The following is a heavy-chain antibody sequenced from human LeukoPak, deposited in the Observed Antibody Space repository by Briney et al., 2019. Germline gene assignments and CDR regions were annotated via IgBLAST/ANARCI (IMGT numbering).Heavy chain of an antibody. V-gene: IGHV5-51*01. CDR1: GYSFTSYW. D-gene: IGHD5-12*01. CDR2: IYPGDADT. Sequence: PGESLKISCKGSGYSFTSYWIGGVRQMPGKGLEGMGIIYPGDADTRYSPSFQGQVTISADKAISTAYLQWSSLKASDTAMYYCARLTTEISYSGYDFFDYWGQGTLVTVSS. J-gene: IGHJ4*02. CDR3: ARLTTEISYSGYDFFDY.